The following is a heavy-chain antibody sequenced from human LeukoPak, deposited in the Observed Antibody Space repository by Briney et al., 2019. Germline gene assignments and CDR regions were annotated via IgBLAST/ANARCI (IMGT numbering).Heavy chain of an antibody. CDR1: GFTFSSYA. V-gene: IGHV3-23*01. CDR3: AKDHTQTTYYDYVWGSYRHLDY. Sequence: GGSLRLSCAASGFTFSSYAMSWVRQAPGKGLEWVSAISGSGGSTYYADSVKGRFIISRDNSKNTLYLQMNSLRAEDTAVYYCAKDHTQTTYYDYVWGSYRHLDYWGQGTLVTVSS. J-gene: IGHJ4*02. CDR2: ISGSGGST. D-gene: IGHD3-16*02.